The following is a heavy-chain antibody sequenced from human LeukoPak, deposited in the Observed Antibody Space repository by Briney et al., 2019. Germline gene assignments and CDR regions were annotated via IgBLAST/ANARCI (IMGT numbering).Heavy chain of an antibody. Sequence: PGGSLRLSCAASGFTFSSYSMNWVRQAPGKGLEWASSISSSSSYIYYADSVKGRFTISRDNAKNSLYLQMNSLRAEDTAVYYCARVATFGVVIGFDYWGQGTLVTVSS. D-gene: IGHD3-3*01. J-gene: IGHJ4*02. CDR2: ISSSSSYI. CDR1: GFTFSSYS. V-gene: IGHV3-21*01. CDR3: ARVATFGVVIGFDY.